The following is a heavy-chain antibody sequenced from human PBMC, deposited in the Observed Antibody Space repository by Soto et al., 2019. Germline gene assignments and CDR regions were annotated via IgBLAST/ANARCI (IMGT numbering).Heavy chain of an antibody. Sequence: SETLSLTCAVYGGSFSGYYWSWIRQPPGKGLEWIGEINHSGSTNYNPSLKSRVTISVDTSKNQFSLKLSSVTAADTAVYYCARNYPGDIVATLFYFDYWGQGTLVTVSS. CDR3: ARNYPGDIVATLFYFDY. V-gene: IGHV4-34*01. J-gene: IGHJ4*02. D-gene: IGHD5-12*01. CDR1: GGSFSGYY. CDR2: INHSGST.